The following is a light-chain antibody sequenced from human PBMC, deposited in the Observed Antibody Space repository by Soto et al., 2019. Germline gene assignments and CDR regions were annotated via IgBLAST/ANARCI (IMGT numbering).Light chain of an antibody. Sequence: EIVLTQSPGTLSLSPGERATLSCRAIQSVSSSYLAWYQQKPGQAPRLLMYGASSRATGIPDRFSGSGSGTDFTLTISRLEPEDFAVYYCQQYGTSPRTFGQGTRWISN. V-gene: IGKV3-20*01. CDR1: QSVSSSY. J-gene: IGKJ1*01. CDR2: GAS. CDR3: QQYGTSPRT.